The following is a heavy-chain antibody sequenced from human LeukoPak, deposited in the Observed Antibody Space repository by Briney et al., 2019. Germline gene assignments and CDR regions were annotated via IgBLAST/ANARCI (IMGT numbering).Heavy chain of an antibody. D-gene: IGHD3-10*01. J-gene: IGHJ4*02. CDR2: INHSGST. Sequence: SETLSLTCAVYGGSFSGYHWSWIRQPPGKGLEWIGEINHSGSTNYNPSLKSRVTISVDTSKNQFSLKLSSVTAADTAVYYCARRPDGFDYWGQGTLVTVSS. CDR1: GGSFSGYH. V-gene: IGHV4-34*01. CDR3: ARRPDGFDY.